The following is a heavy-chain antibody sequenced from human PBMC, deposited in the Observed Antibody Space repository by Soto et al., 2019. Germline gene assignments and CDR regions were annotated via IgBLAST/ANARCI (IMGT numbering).Heavy chain of an antibody. J-gene: IGHJ4*02. CDR2: ISNNNVST. Sequence: GGSLRLSCAASGFTFTNYAMSWVRQAPGEGLEWVSTISNNNVSTYYAGSVRGRFTISRDNSKDTLFLQMHTLRAEDTAIYYCARVGPSAGQDYWGQGTLVTVSS. V-gene: IGHV3-23*01. CDR3: ARVGPSAGQDY. D-gene: IGHD3-10*01. CDR1: GFTFTNYA.